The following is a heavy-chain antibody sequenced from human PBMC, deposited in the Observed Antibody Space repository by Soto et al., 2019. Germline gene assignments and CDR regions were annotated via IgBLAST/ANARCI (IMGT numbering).Heavy chain of an antibody. J-gene: IGHJ3*02. CDR1: GYTFTSYG. CDR2: ISAYSGNT. D-gene: IGHD2-2*01. Sequence: ASVKVSCKASGYTFTSYGISWVRQAPGQGLEWMGWISAYSGNTNYAQKLQGRVTMTTDTSTSTAYMELRSLRSDDTAVYYCARENIVVVPAAIRRGAFDIWGQGTMVTVSS. V-gene: IGHV1-18*01. CDR3: ARENIVVVPAAIRRGAFDI.